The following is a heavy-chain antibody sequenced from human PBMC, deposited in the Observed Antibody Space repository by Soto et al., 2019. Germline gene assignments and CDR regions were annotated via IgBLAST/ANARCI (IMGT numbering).Heavy chain of an antibody. CDR3: ATKVRSFDWVFDS. V-gene: IGHV1-69*01. J-gene: IGHJ4*02. D-gene: IGHD3-9*01. Sequence: QVQLVQSGAEVKKPGSSVKVSCKASGGTFTNSAVVWVRQTPAQGLEWMGGIIPLFGRANYAQKFQGRVTITADESTTTAYMEVSSLRSEDTAVYYCATKVRSFDWVFDSFGQGTLVTVSS. CDR1: GGTFTNSA. CDR2: IIPLFGRA.